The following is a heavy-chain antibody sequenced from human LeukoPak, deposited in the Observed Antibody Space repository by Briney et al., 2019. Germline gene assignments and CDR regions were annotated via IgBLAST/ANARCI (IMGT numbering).Heavy chain of an antibody. J-gene: IGHJ4*02. Sequence: GGSLRLSCAASGFTFSNYAMNWVRQAPGKGQEWVSVISGSGGVTFYADSMKGRFTISRDNTKNTLYLQMNSLRAEDTAVYFCAVREGASYSGRFDYWGQGTLVTVSS. D-gene: IGHD1-26*01. CDR3: AVREGASYSGRFDY. V-gene: IGHV3-23*01. CDR1: GFTFSNYA. CDR2: ISGSGGVT.